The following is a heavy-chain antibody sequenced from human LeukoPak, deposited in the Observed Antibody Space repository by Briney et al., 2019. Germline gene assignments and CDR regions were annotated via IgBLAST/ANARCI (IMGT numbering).Heavy chain of an antibody. J-gene: IGHJ4*02. Sequence: GGSLRLSCAASGFTFSSYAMSWVRQAPGKGLEWVSTSGSSTYYADSVKGRFTLSRDNSKNTLYLQMNSLRAEDTAVYYCAKPHYYGSGSYDYWGQGTLVTVSS. CDR1: GFTFSSYA. CDR3: AKPHYYGSGSYDY. V-gene: IGHV3-23*01. D-gene: IGHD3-10*01. CDR2: SGSST.